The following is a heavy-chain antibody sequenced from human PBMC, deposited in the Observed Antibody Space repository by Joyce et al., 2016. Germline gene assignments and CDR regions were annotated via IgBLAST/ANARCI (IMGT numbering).Heavy chain of an antibody. CDR1: GSTFSTSS. CDR2: ISDTSYYR. D-gene: IGHD3-16*01. J-gene: IGHJ6*02. CDR3: ARGGISYYYAMDV. V-gene: IGHV3-21*01. Sequence: QLVESGGGVVKPGGSLRLSCEASGSTFSTSSMSWVRQAPGEGLEWVAAISDTSYYRFHAETVRGRFTVSSDNAKKTLYLQMNSLRAEDAAVFYCARGGISYYYAMDVWGQGTTVTVSS.